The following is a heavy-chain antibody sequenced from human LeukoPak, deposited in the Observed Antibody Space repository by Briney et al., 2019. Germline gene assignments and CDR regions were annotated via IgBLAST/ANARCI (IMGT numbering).Heavy chain of an antibody. J-gene: IGHJ4*02. V-gene: IGHV4-4*07. Sequence: PSETLSLTCTVSGGSISSYYWSWIRQPAGKGLEWIGRIYTSGSTNYNPSLKSRVTISVDTSKNQFSLTLSSVTAADTAVYYCARVARCTSCFDVDYWGQGILVTVSS. CDR3: ARVARCTSCFDVDY. CDR1: GGSISSYY. D-gene: IGHD2-2*01. CDR2: IYTSGST.